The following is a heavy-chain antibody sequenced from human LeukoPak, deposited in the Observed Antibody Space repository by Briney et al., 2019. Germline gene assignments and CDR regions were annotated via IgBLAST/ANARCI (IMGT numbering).Heavy chain of an antibody. CDR2: ISAYNGNT. D-gene: IGHD2-2*02. J-gene: IGHJ5*02. CDR3: ARGLDIVVVPAAIRDNWFDP. Sequence: ASVKVSCKASGYTFTSYGISWVRQAPGQGLEWMEWISAYNGNTNYAQKLQGRVTMTTDTSTSTAYMELRSLRSDDTAVYYCARGLDIVVVPAAIRDNWFDPWGQGTLVTVSS. CDR1: GYTFTSYG. V-gene: IGHV1-18*01.